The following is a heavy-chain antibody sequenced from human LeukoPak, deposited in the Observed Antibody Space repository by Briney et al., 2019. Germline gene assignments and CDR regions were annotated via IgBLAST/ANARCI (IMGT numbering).Heavy chain of an antibody. Sequence: PGGSLRLSCAASGFTFDDYGMSWFRQAPGKGLEWVSGINWNGGSTGYADSVKGRFTISRDNAKNSLYLQMNSLRAEDTALYYCARVASGDRYDYVWGSYRLTYYFDYWGQGTLVTVSS. CDR1: GFTFDDYG. D-gene: IGHD3-16*02. V-gene: IGHV3-20*04. CDR2: INWNGGST. J-gene: IGHJ4*02. CDR3: ARVASGDRYDYVWGSYRLTYYFDY.